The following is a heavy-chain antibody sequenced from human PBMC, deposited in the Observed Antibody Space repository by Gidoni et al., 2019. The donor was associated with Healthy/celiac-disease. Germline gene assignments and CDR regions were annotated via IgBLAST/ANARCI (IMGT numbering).Heavy chain of an antibody. V-gene: IGHV3-48*02. D-gene: IGHD3-3*01. CDR1: GFTFSSYS. Sequence: EVQLVESGGGLVQPGGSLRLSCAASGFTFSSYSMNWVRQAPGKGLEWVSYISSSSSTIYYADSVKGRFTISRDNAKNSLYLQMNSLRDEDTAVYYCAREVVLTLEWLSIFDYWGQGTLVTVSS. CDR2: ISSSSSTI. CDR3: AREVVLTLEWLSIFDY. J-gene: IGHJ4*02.